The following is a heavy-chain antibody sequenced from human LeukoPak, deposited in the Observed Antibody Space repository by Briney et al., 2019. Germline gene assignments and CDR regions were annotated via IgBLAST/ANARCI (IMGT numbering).Heavy chain of an antibody. CDR1: GYTFTGYY. V-gene: IGHV1-69*13. J-gene: IGHJ4*02. CDR3: AREGYYYDSSGYGTFGY. Sequence: SVKVSCKASGYTFTGYYMHWVRQAPGQGLEWMGGIIPIFGTANYAQKFQGRVTITADESTSTAYMELSSLRSEDTAVYYCAREGYYYDSSGYGTFGYWGQGTLVTVSS. D-gene: IGHD3-22*01. CDR2: IIPIFGTA.